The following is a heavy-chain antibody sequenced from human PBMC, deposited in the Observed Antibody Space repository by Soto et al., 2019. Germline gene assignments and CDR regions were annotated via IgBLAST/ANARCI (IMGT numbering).Heavy chain of an antibody. CDR3: AKVGDNPGHLIFWLGGDWFDP. Sequence: GGSLRLSCAASGFTFSSYAMSWVRQAPGKGLEWVSAISGSGGSTYYADSVKGRFTISRDNSKNTLYLQMNSLRAEDTAVYYCAKVGDNPGHLIFWLGGDWFDPWGQGTLVTVSS. J-gene: IGHJ5*02. CDR1: GFTFSSYA. CDR2: ISGSGGST. D-gene: IGHD3-9*01. V-gene: IGHV3-23*01.